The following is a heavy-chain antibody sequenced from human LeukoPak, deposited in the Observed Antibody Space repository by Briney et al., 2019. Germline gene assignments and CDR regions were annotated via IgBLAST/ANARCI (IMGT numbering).Heavy chain of an antibody. CDR2: IYHSGST. D-gene: IGHD3-9*01. CDR3: ARDRAYDILTGYYDDAFDI. Sequence: SGTLSLTCAVSGGSISSSNWWSWVRQPPGKGLEWIGEIYHSGSTNYNPSLKSRVTISEDKPKNQFSLKLSSVTAADTAVYYGARDRAYDILTGYYDDAFDIWGQGTMVTVSS. J-gene: IGHJ3*02. CDR1: GGSISSSNW. V-gene: IGHV4-4*02.